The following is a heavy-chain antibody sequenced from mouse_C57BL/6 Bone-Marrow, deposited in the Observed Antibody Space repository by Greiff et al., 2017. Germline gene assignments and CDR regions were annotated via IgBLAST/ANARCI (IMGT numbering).Heavy chain of an antibody. Sequence: VQLQQSGAELVRPGASVKLSCKASGYTFTSYGMSWVKQRTGQGLEWIGKIYPRSGSTNYNEKFKGKATLTVDKSSSTAYMELSSLTSEDTAVYCCARNGSIFWFAYWGQGTPVTVSA. CDR3: ARNGSIFWFAY. CDR2: IYPRSGST. D-gene: IGHD1-1*01. V-gene: IGHV1-81*01. J-gene: IGHJ3*01. CDR1: GYTFTSYG.